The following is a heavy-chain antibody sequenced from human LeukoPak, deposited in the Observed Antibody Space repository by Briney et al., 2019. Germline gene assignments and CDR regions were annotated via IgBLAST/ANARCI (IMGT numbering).Heavy chain of an antibody. Sequence: GGSLRLSCAASGFTFSSYSMNWVRQAPGKGLEWVSSISSSSSYIYYADSVKGRFTISRDNSKNTLYLQMNSLRAEDTAVYYCARATRVIAVAGAGFFVYWGQGTLVTVSS. J-gene: IGHJ4*02. D-gene: IGHD6-19*01. CDR1: GFTFSSYS. CDR3: ARATRVIAVAGAGFFVY. CDR2: ISSSSSYI. V-gene: IGHV3-21*04.